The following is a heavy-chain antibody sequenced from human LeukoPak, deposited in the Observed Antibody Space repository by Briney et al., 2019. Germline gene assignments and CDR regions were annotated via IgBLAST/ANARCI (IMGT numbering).Heavy chain of an antibody. CDR2: IYYSGST. J-gene: IGHJ4*02. D-gene: IGHD3-10*01. CDR1: GGSISSSNYY. V-gene: IGHV4-39*01. CDR3: ARVLTMVRGVIWFDY. Sequence: PSETLSLTCTVSGGSISSSNYYWGWIRQPPGKGLEWIGNIYYSGSTYYNPSLKSRVTIFVDTSKNQFSLKVSSVTAADTAVYYCARVLTMVRGVIWFDYWGQGTLVTVSS.